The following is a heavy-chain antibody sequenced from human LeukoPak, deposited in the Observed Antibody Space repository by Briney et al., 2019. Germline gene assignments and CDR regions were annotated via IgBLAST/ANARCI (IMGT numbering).Heavy chain of an antibody. D-gene: IGHD3-3*01. Sequence: PSETLSLTCTVSGGSISSYYWSWIRQPPRTGLELIGYIYYSGSTNYNPSLKRRVTISVATSTNQFSLNLSLMTVADTATSYCARSSDDFWSGYYTGTGAFDIWGQRTMVTVSS. J-gene: IGHJ3*02. CDR1: GGSISSYY. CDR3: ARSSDDFWSGYYTGTGAFDI. V-gene: IGHV4-59*01. CDR2: IYYSGST.